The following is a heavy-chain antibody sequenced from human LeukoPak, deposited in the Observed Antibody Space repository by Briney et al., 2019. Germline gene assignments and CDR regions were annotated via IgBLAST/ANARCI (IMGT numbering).Heavy chain of an antibody. J-gene: IGHJ5*02. Sequence: GASVKVSCKASGYTFTGYYIHWVRQAPGQGLEWMGKISAYNNYTTYAQKFQGRIAMTTDTSTNTAYMDLRSLRSDDTAFYYCAREGADDHGRLLWFDPWGQGTLVTVSS. CDR1: GYTFTGYY. D-gene: IGHD4-17*01. CDR3: AREGADDHGRLLWFDP. CDR2: ISAYNNYT. V-gene: IGHV1-18*04.